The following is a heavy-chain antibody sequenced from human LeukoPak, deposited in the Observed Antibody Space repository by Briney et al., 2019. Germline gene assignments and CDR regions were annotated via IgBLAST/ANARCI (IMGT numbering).Heavy chain of an antibody. CDR2: ISGSGGST. D-gene: IGHD1-26*01. V-gene: IGHV3-23*01. CDR3: AKDRVGASYFDY. CDR1: GFTFSSYA. Sequence: GGCLRLSCAASGFTFSSYAMSWVRQAPGKGLEWVSAISGSGGSTYYADSVKGRFTISRDNSKNTLYLQMNSLRAEDTAVYYCAKDRVGASYFDYWGQGTLVTVSS. J-gene: IGHJ4*02.